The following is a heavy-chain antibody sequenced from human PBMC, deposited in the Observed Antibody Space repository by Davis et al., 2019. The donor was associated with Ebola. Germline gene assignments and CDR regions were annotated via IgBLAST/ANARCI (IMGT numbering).Heavy chain of an antibody. CDR2: IKQDGSEK. Sequence: GESLKISCAASGFTFSSYWMSWVRQAPGKGLEWVANIKQDGSEKYYVDSVKGRFTISRDDAKNSLYLQMNSLRAEDTAVYYCARDFMVQGVNWGQGTLVTVSS. J-gene: IGHJ4*02. CDR1: GFTFSSYW. CDR3: ARDFMVQGVN. D-gene: IGHD3-10*01. V-gene: IGHV3-7*01.